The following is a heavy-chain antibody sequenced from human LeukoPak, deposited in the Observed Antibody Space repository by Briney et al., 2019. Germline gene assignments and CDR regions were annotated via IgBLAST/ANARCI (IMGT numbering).Heavy chain of an antibody. Sequence: SETLSLTCTVSGGSISSTSYYWGWIRQPPGKGLEWIGSIYYSGRTYYNPSLKSRVTISVDTSKNQFSLKLNSVTAADTAVYYCARSSDFWSGYLQSYYFDYWGQGTLVTVSS. CDR3: ARSSDFWSGYLQSYYFDY. CDR1: GGSISSTSYY. D-gene: IGHD3-3*01. CDR2: IYYSGRT. V-gene: IGHV4-39*07. J-gene: IGHJ4*02.